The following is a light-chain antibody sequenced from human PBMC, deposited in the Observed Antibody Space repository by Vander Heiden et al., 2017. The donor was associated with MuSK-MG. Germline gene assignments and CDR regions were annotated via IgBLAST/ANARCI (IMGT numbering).Light chain of an antibody. J-gene: IGKJ1*01. Sequence: DIQMTQSPSTLPASVGDRVTITCRASQSISYWLAWFQQKPGKAPNLLIYDASTLESGVPSRFSGSGSGTDFTLTISSLQADDFATYYCQQYYVYRWSFGQGTQVEIK. V-gene: IGKV1-5*01. CDR2: DAS. CDR1: QSISYW. CDR3: QQYYVYRWS.